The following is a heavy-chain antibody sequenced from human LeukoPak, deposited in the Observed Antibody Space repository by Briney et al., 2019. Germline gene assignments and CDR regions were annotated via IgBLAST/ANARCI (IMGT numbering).Heavy chain of an antibody. CDR2: IYSGGST. D-gene: IGHD3-10*01. Sequence: GGSLRLSCAASGFTVSSNYMSWVRQAPGKGLEWVSVIYSGGSTYYADSVKGSFTISRDNSKNTLYLQMNSLRAEDTAVYYCARAAYYYGSGSYSGRYYFDYWGQGTPVSVSS. CDR3: ARAAYYYGSGSYSGRYYFDY. J-gene: IGHJ4*02. V-gene: IGHV3-66*01. CDR1: GFTVSSNY.